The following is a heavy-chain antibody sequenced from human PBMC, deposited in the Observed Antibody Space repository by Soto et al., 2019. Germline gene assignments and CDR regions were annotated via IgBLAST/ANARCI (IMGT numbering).Heavy chain of an antibody. CDR3: ARAREEMATISFDY. V-gene: IGHV4-59*01. D-gene: IGHD5-12*01. J-gene: IGHJ4*02. Sequence: PSETLSLTCTVSGGSIGSYYWTWIRQPPGKGLEWIGYIYYSGSTNYNPSLKSRVTISVDTSKKQFSLKLSSVTAADTAVYYCARAREEMATISFDYWGQGTLVTVPS. CDR2: IYYSGST. CDR1: GGSIGSYY.